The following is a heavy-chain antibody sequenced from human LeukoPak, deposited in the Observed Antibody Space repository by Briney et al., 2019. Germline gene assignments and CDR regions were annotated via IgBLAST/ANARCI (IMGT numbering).Heavy chain of an antibody. J-gene: IGHJ4*02. CDR2: ISGSSGST. CDR1: GFTFSSYA. CDR3: AKDCSGGSCYFDY. V-gene: IGHV3-23*01. Sequence: GGSLRLSCTASGFTFSSYAMSWVRQAPGKGLEWVSAISGSSGSTYYADSVKGRFTISRDNSKNTLYLQMNSLRAEDTAVYYCAKDCSGGSCYFDYWGQGTLVTVSS. D-gene: IGHD2-15*01.